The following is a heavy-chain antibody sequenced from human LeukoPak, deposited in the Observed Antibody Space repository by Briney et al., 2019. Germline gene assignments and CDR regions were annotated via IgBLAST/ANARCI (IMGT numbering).Heavy chain of an antibody. J-gene: IGHJ4*02. Sequence: GGSLRLSCAASGFTFSDYYMSWIRQAPANALEGVSYISSSGSTIYYADSGKGRFTISRDNGKNSLYLQMNSLRAEDTAVYYCARRVVVAARGYYFDYWGQGTLVTVSS. CDR1: GFTFSDYY. V-gene: IGHV3-11*01. CDR3: ARRVVVAARGYYFDY. D-gene: IGHD2-15*01. CDR2: ISSSGSTI.